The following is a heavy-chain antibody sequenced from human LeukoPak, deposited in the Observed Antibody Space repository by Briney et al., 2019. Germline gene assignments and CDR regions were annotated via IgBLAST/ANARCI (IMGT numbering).Heavy chain of an antibody. CDR2: ISYSGSA. D-gene: IGHD2-15*01. Sequence: PSETLSLTCTVSGGSVSSGTNKWSWIRQPPGKGLEWIGDISYSGSATHNPSLRSRVTMSVDTSTNQFSLTLGSVTAADTAVYYCATEVGCSGGSCYSYGWFDPWGQGTQVIVSS. CDR3: ATEVGCSGGSCYSYGWFDP. V-gene: IGHV4-61*01. J-gene: IGHJ5*02. CDR1: GGSVSSGTNK.